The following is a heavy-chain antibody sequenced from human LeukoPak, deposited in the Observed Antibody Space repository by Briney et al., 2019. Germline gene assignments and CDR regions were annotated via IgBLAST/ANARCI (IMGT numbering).Heavy chain of an antibody. CDR2: ISGYNGNT. V-gene: IGHV1-18*01. CDR1: GYTFTSYG. J-gene: IGHJ4*02. CDR3: ARDPRGIWFGESYLDY. Sequence: ASVKVSCKASGYTFTSYGISWVRQAPGQGLEWMGWISGYNGNTNYAQKLQGRVTMTTDTSTSTAYMELRSLRSDDTAVHYCARDPRGIWFGESYLDYWGQGTLVTVPS. D-gene: IGHD3-10*01.